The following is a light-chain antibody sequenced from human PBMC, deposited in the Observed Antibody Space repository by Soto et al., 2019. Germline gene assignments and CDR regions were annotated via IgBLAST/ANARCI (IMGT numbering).Light chain of an antibody. CDR3: SSYAGSNNLV. Sequence: QSALTQPPSASGAPGQSVTISCTGTSIDVGGYNYVSWYQQHPGKAPKLMIYEVSKRPSGVPDGFSGSKSGNTASLTVSGLQAEDEADYYCSSYAGSNNLVVGGGTKLTVL. CDR2: EVS. V-gene: IGLV2-8*01. J-gene: IGLJ2*01. CDR1: SIDVGGYNY.